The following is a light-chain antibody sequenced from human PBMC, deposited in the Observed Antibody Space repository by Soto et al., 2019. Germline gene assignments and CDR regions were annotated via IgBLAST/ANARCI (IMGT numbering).Light chain of an antibody. J-gene: IGKJ4*01. CDR1: QSVGSK. Sequence: ETVMTQSPATLSVSPGERVTLSCRASQSVGSKVAWYQQKPGQAPSLLIYGASTRATETPVRFSGSGSGTEFTLTIRSLQSEDFAVYYCQQYSNWPPVIFGGGTKVAIK. CDR2: GAS. V-gene: IGKV3-15*01. CDR3: QQYSNWPPVI.